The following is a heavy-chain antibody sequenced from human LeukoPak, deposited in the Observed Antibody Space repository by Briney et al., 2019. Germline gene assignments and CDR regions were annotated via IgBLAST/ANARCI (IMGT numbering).Heavy chain of an antibody. Sequence: SETLSLTCTVSGGSISSSSYYWGWIRQPPEKGLEWIGSIYYSGSTYYNPSLKTRVTISVDTSKNQFSLKLSSVTAADTAVYYCAASGELSSTFDYWGQGTLVTVSS. CDR3: AASGELSSTFDY. D-gene: IGHD3-16*02. CDR2: IYYSGST. J-gene: IGHJ4*02. V-gene: IGHV4-39*01. CDR1: GGSISSSSYY.